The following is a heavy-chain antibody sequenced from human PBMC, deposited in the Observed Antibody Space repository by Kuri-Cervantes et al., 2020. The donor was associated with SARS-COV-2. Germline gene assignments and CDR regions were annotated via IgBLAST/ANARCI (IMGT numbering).Heavy chain of an antibody. CDR3: ARESMIVVETGNFDY. D-gene: IGHD3-22*01. CDR1: GFTFSSYG. V-gene: IGHV3-33*01. CDR2: IWYDGSNK. J-gene: IGHJ4*02. Sequence: GESLKISCAASGFTFSSYGMHWVRQAPGKGLEWVAVIWYDGSNKYYADSVKGRFTISRDNSKNTLYLQMNSLRAEDTAVYYCARESMIVVETGNFDYWGQGTLVTVSS.